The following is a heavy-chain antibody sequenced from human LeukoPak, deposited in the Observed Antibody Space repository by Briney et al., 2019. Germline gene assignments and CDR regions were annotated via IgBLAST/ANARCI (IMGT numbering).Heavy chain of an antibody. D-gene: IGHD3-10*01. CDR3: ARRGPPRTMLRGVKSGWFDP. J-gene: IGHJ5*02. V-gene: IGHV4-34*01. CDR1: GGSFSEYY. CDR2: INQSGNT. Sequence: TSETLSLTCAVYGGSFSEYYWSWVRQPPGKGLEWIGEINQSGNTNYNPSLKSRVSISIDTSKNQFSLKLSSVTAADTAVYYCARRGPPRTMLRGVKSGWFDPWGQGTLVTVSS.